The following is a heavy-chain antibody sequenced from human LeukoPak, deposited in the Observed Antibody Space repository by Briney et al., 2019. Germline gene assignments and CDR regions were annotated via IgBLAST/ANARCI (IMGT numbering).Heavy chain of an antibody. J-gene: IGHJ4*02. CDR2: INHSGST. V-gene: IGHV4-34*01. Sequence: PSETLSLTCAVYGESFSGYYWSWIRQPPGKGLEWIGEINHSGSTNYNPSLKSRVTISVDTSKNQFSLKLSSVTAADTAVYYCARASHDYGDYSHFDYWGQGTLVTVSS. CDR1: GESFSGYY. CDR3: ARASHDYGDYSHFDY. D-gene: IGHD4-17*01.